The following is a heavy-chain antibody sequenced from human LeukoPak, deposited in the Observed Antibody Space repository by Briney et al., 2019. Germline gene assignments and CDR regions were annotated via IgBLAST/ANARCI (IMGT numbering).Heavy chain of an antibody. V-gene: IGHV1-18*01. CDR3: ARLWNDDGYYYFDY. CDR2: ISAYNGNT. CDR1: GYTCTSYG. D-gene: IGHD1-1*01. Sequence: APVKGSSKASGYTCTSYGISWVRQAPGQGLEWVGWISAYNGNTNYAQKLQGRVTMTTDTSTSTAYMELRSLRSDDTAVYYCARLWNDDGYYYFDYWGQGTLVTVSS. J-gene: IGHJ4*02.